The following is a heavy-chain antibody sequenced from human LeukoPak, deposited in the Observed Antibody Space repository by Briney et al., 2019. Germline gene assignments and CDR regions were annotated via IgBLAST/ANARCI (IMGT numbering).Heavy chain of an antibody. V-gene: IGHV4-59*01. Sequence: SETLSLTCTVSGVSISSYYWSWIRQPPGKGLEWIGYIYYSGSTNYNPSLKGRVTISVDTSKNQFSLKLSSVTAADTAVYYCARAILEWIDAFDIWGQGTMVTVSS. J-gene: IGHJ3*02. D-gene: IGHD3-3*01. CDR2: IYYSGST. CDR3: ARAILEWIDAFDI. CDR1: GVSISSYY.